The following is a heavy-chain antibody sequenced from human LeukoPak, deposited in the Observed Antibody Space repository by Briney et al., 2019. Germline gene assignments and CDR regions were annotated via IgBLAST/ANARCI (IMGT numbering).Heavy chain of an antibody. D-gene: IGHD3-3*01. CDR3: ATQGDDFWSGYYAFDI. CDR1: GASFSGYY. Sequence: SETLSLTCAVSGASFSGYYWSWIRQPPGKGLKWIGEINHGGGPNYNPSLKSRVTISLDTSKNQFSLKMTSVTAADTAVYYCATQGDDFWSGYYAFDIWGQGTLVTVSS. CDR2: INHGGGP. V-gene: IGHV4-34*01. J-gene: IGHJ3*02.